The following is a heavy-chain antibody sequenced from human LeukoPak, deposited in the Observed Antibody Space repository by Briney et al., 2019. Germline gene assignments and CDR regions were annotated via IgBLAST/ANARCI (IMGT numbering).Heavy chain of an antibody. V-gene: IGHV3-53*01. D-gene: IGHD5-18*01. CDR3: ARQRGYSYGLDAFDI. Sequence: GGSLRLSCAASGFTVSTNYFNWVRQAPGKGLEWVSMIYTTGSAYYADSVKGRFSISRDNSNNTVFLQMNSLRAEDTAVYYCARQRGYSYGLDAFDIWGQGTMVTVPS. CDR1: GFTVSTNY. J-gene: IGHJ3*02. CDR2: IYTTGSA.